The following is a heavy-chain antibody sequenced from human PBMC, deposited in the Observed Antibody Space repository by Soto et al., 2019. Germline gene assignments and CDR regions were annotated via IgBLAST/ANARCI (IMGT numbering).Heavy chain of an antibody. CDR3: ARSLKRYCSNTSCSYYYYMAV. CDR2: IIPILGIA. Sequence: QVQLVQSGAEVKKPGSSVKVSCKASGGTFSSYTISWVRQAPGQGLEWMGRIIPILGIANYAQKFQGRVTITADKSTSTAYMELSSLRSEDTAVYYCARSLKRYCSNTSCSYYYYMAVWGKGTTVTVSS. D-gene: IGHD2-2*01. CDR1: GGTFSSYT. V-gene: IGHV1-69*02. J-gene: IGHJ6*03.